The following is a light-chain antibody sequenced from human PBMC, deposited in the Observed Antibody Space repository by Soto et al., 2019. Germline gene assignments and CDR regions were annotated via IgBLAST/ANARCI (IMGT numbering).Light chain of an antibody. Sequence: DIQMTQSPSTLSASVGDRVIINCRARQSISSWLAWSQQIPGKAPNLLLYKASRLDSGVPSRFSGSGSGTELPLSSNRLQPNDFATHYCQQNNICKFGQGTKGEIK. J-gene: IGKJ1*01. CDR3: QQNNICK. CDR2: KAS. V-gene: IGKV1-5*03. CDR1: QSISSW.